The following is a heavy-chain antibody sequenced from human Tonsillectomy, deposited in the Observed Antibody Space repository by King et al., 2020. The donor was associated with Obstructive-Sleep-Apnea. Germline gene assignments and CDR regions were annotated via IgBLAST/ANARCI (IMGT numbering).Heavy chain of an antibody. CDR1: GYTFSGYY. CDR3: ARGGGLASYWMYNWFDP. V-gene: IGHV1-2*02. D-gene: IGHD3-10*01. CDR2: INPNSGGT. J-gene: IGHJ5*02. Sequence: VQLVESGAEVKKPGASVKVSCKASGYTFSGYYMHWVRQAPGQGLEWMGWINPNSGGTNYAQKFQGRVTMTSDTSISTAYMELIRLRSDDTAVFYCARGGGLASYWMYNWFDPWGQGNLVTVSS.